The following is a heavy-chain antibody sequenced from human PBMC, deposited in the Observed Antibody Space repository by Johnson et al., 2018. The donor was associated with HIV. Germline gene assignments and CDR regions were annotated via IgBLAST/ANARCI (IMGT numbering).Heavy chain of an antibody. CDR3: AKDPASIAARLYAFDI. J-gene: IGHJ3*02. CDR2: ISGSGYST. Sequence: VQLVESGGDLIQPGGSLRLSCAASGFTFSNYAMNWVRQAPGKGLEWVSTISGSGYSTYYADSVKGRCTISRDNSKNTLYLQMSSLRAEDTAVYYCAKDPASIAARLYAFDIWGQGTMVTVSS. V-gene: IGHV3-23*04. D-gene: IGHD6-6*01. CDR1: GFTFSNYA.